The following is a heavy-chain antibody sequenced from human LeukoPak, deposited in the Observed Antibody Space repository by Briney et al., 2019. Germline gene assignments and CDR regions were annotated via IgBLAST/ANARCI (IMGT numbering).Heavy chain of an antibody. J-gene: IGHJ5*02. CDR3: ARTVLGSSSLHWFDP. CDR2: IIPIFGTA. CDR1: GGTFSSYA. V-gene: IGHV1-69*05. D-gene: IGHD6-13*01. Sequence: ASVKVSCKASGGTFSSYAISWVRQAPGQGLEWMGGIIPIFGTANYAQKFQGRVTITTDESTSTAYMELSSLRSEDTAVYYCARTVLGSSSLHWFDPWGQGTLVTVSS.